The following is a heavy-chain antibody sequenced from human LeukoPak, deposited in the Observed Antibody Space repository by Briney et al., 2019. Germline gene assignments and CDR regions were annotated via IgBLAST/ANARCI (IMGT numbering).Heavy chain of an antibody. CDR3: AKDDAWRGGPR. V-gene: IGHV3-23*01. J-gene: IGHJ4*02. CDR1: GFTFSSYA. D-gene: IGHD3-16*01. Sequence: GGSPRLSCAASGFTFSSYAMSWVRQAPGKGLEWVSAISGSGGSTYYADSVKGRFTISRDNSKNTLYLQMNSLRAEDTAVYYCAKDDAWRGGPRWGQGTLVTVSS. CDR2: ISGSGGST.